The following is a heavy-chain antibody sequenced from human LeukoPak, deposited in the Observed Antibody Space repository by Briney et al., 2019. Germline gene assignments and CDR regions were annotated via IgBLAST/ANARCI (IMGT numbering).Heavy chain of an antibody. Sequence: GGSLRLSCAASGFTFSSYAMSWVRQAPGKGLEWVSIVSGSGGSTDYANSVKGRFTISRDNSRNTLYLQMNSLRAEDTALYYCAVHPGIAAAGALDYWGQGTLVTVSS. J-gene: IGHJ4*02. V-gene: IGHV3-23*01. CDR1: GFTFSSYA. D-gene: IGHD6-13*01. CDR3: AVHPGIAAAGALDY. CDR2: VSGSGGST.